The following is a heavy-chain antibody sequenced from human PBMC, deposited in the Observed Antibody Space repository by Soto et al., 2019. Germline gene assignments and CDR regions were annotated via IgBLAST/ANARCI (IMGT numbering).Heavy chain of an antibody. Sequence: QITLKESGPTLVKPTQTLTLTCTFSGFSLTTSGVAVGWIRQPPGKALEWLALIYWDDDKRYRPSLKSRLTITKDTSKNQVVLTMTNMDPVDTATYFCAHRGSRTLTFDYWGQGTLVTVPS. D-gene: IGHD6-25*01. CDR1: GFSLTTSGVA. J-gene: IGHJ4*02. CDR3: AHRGSRTLTFDY. V-gene: IGHV2-5*02. CDR2: IYWDDDK.